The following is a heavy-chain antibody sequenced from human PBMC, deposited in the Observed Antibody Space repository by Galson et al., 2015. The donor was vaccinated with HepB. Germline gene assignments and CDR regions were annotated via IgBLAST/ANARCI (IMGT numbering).Heavy chain of an antibody. CDR1: GFTLSTYD. D-gene: IGHD3-10*01. CDR2: IGTAGDT. J-gene: IGHJ5*02. Sequence: SLRLSCAATGFTLSTYDMHWVRQATGKGLEWVSAIGTAGDTYYPGSVKGRFTISRENAKNSLYLQMNSLRAGDTAVYYCVRGDPLSGFDPWGQGTLVTVSS. CDR3: VRGDPLSGFDP. V-gene: IGHV3-13*01.